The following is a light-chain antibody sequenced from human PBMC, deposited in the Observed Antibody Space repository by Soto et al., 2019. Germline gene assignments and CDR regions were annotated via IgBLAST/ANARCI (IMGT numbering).Light chain of an antibody. V-gene: IGKV2-28*01. CDR1: QSLLNRDGYNH. J-gene: IGKJ4*01. Sequence: DIVMTQSPLSLPVTPGEPASISCRSSQSLLNRDGYNHLDWFLQKPGQSPQLLIYLGSNRASGVPDMFSCSGSGTDFTLEISRVEAEDVGVYYCMQALQTPLTFGGGTRVEIK. CDR2: LGS. CDR3: MQALQTPLT.